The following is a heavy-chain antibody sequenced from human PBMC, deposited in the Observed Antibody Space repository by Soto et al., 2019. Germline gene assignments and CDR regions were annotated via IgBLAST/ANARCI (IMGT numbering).Heavy chain of an antibody. D-gene: IGHD2-15*01. Sequence: GGPLRLSCAASGFTFSSYAMSWVRQAPGKGLEWVSAISGSGGSTYYADSVKGRFTISRDNSKNTLYLQMNSLRAEDTAVYYCAKDGLYCSGGSCSPLDAFDIWGQGTMVTVSS. CDR2: ISGSGGST. CDR1: GFTFSSYA. CDR3: AKDGLYCSGGSCSPLDAFDI. J-gene: IGHJ3*02. V-gene: IGHV3-23*01.